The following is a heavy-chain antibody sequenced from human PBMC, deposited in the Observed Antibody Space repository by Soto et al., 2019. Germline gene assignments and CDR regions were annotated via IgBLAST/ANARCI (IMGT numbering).Heavy chain of an antibody. D-gene: IGHD3-10*01. CDR1: GGTFSSYA. CDR3: TRGITLIRGVIPPCYSYGMDV. CDR2: FNPIFETA. Sequence: QVQLVQSGAEVKKPGSSVKVSCKASGGTFSSYAISWVRQAPGQGLEWMGGFNPIFETANYAQKFQGRVTITADESTNTAYMELSSMRSEDTAVYYCTRGITLIRGVIPPCYSYGMDVWGQGTTVAVSS. J-gene: IGHJ6*01. V-gene: IGHV1-69*01.